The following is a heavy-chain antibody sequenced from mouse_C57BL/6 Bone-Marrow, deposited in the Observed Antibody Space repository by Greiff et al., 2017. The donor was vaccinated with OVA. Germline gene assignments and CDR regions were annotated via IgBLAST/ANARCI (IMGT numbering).Heavy chain of an antibody. D-gene: IGHD2-4*01. J-gene: IGHJ3*01. CDR2: IYPRSGNT. CDR3: ARWDDDGAWFAY. V-gene: IGHV1-81*01. CDR1: GYTFTSYG. Sequence: QVQLQQSGAELARPGASVKLSCKASGYTFTSYGISWVKQRTGQGLEWIGEIYPRSGNTYYNEKFKGKATLTADKSSSTAYMGLRSLTSEDSAVDFCARWDDDGAWFAYGGQGTLVTVSA.